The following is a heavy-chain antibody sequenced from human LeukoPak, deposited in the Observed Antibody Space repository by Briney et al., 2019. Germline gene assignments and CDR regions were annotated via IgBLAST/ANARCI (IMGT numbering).Heavy chain of an antibody. CDR3: AKEFKDIVVGVAASPPYGMDV. Sequence: GGSLRLSCAASGFTFSSYGMHWVRQAPGKGLEWVAFIRYDGSNKYYADSVKGRFTISRDNSKNTLYLQMNSLRAEDTAVYYWAKEFKDIVVGVAASPPYGMDVWGQGTTVTVSS. D-gene: IGHD2-15*01. CDR1: GFTFSSYG. J-gene: IGHJ6*02. V-gene: IGHV3-30*02. CDR2: IRYDGSNK.